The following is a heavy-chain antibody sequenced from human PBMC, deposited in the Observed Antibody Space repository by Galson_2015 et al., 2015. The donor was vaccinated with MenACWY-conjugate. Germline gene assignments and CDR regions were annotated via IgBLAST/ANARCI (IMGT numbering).Heavy chain of an antibody. V-gene: IGHV3-7*03. D-gene: IGHD3-22*01. CDR2: IKQDGSEI. CDR1: GFTFDTYW. Sequence: SLRLSCAASGFTFDTYWMSWVRQAPGKGLEWVASIKQDGSEIYYVDSVKGRFTISRDNAMNSLYLQMNSLGAEDTAVYYCARNLYCYDNLKGWFDSWGQGTLVTVSS. CDR3: ARNLYCYDNLKGWFDS. J-gene: IGHJ5*01.